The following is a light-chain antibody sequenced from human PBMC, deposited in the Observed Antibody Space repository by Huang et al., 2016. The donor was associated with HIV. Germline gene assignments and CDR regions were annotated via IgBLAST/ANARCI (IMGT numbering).Light chain of an antibody. CDR1: QRIGTY. J-gene: IGKJ4*01. CDR2: DVS. Sequence: EIVLTQSPVTLSLSPGDRATLPCRASQRIGTYLAWYQQKSGKAPRLLIYDVSNRAAGVPARFSASGSETDFTLTIASLDPDDFAIYHCQQRSKLPLTFGGGTKVEMK. V-gene: IGKV3-11*01. CDR3: QQRSKLPLT.